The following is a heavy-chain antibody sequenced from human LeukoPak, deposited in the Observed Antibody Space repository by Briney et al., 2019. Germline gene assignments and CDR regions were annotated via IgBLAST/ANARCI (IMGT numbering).Heavy chain of an antibody. V-gene: IGHV3-30*04. CDR2: ISYDGSNK. J-gene: IGHJ4*02. CDR3: ARVGRVYCSGGSCYDDY. CDR1: GFTFSSYA. Sequence: GGSLRLSCAASGFTFSSYAMHWVRQAPGKGLEWVAAISYDGSNKYYADSVKGRFTISRDNSKNTLYLQMNSLRAEDTAVYYCARVGRVYCSGGSCYDDYWGQGTLVTVSS. D-gene: IGHD2-15*01.